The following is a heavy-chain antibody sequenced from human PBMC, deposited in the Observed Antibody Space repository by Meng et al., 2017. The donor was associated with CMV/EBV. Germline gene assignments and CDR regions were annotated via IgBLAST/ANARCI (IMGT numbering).Heavy chain of an antibody. V-gene: IGHV2-5*02. CDR3: ARIAAAGRFDY. D-gene: IGHD6-13*01. Sequence: QFTLKESGPPLVQPTQTLTLTCTLSGFSLSTSGVGVGWIRQPPGKALEWLALIYWDDDKRYSPSLKSRLTITKDTSKNQVVLTMTNMDPVDTATYYCARIAAAGRFDYWGQGTLVTVSS. J-gene: IGHJ4*02. CDR2: IYWDDDK. CDR1: GFSLSTSGVG.